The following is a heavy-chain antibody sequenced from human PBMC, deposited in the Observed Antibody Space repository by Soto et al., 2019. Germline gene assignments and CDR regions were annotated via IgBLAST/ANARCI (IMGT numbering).Heavy chain of an antibody. CDR3: ARDVRLVGAIPYNWFDP. D-gene: IGHD1-26*01. Sequence: SVKVSFKSSGGTFISYSISWVRQAPGQGLEWMGWIIPIFGTANYAQKFPGRVTITADKSTSTAYMELSSLRSEDTAVYYCARDVRLVGAIPYNWFDPWGQGTLVTVSS. V-gene: IGHV1-69*06. CDR2: IIPIFGTA. J-gene: IGHJ5*02. CDR1: GGTFISYS.